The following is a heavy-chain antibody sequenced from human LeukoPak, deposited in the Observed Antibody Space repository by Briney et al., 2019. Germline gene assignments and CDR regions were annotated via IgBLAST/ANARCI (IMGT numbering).Heavy chain of an antibody. CDR3: SRDGGASDESAFDF. D-gene: IGHD3-16*01. CDR1: GFTFSDYI. CDR2: IRRKRQSYST. Sequence: GGSLRLSCEASGFTFSDYILDWVRQAPGKGLEWVGRIRRKRQSYSTEYAESVKGRFTISRDDSKNSLFLDMNSLKTEDTAVYHCSRDGGASDESAFDFWGRGTMVTVSS. J-gene: IGHJ3*01. V-gene: IGHV3-72*01.